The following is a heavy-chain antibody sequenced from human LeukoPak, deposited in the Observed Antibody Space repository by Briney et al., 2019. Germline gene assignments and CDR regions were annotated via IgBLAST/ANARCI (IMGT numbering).Heavy chain of an antibody. CDR3: ARRGTTYCTVDSCHPNWFDP. CDR2: INGSSSDT. D-gene: IGHD2-15*01. Sequence: GGSLRLSCAASGFTFSDYYMTWIRQAPGRGLEWISYINGSSSDTKYADSVKGRFTISRDNAKNSLYLLMNSLRAEDTAVYYCARRGTTYCTVDSCHPNWFDPWGQGTLATVSS. J-gene: IGHJ5*02. V-gene: IGHV3-11*03. CDR1: GFTFSDYY.